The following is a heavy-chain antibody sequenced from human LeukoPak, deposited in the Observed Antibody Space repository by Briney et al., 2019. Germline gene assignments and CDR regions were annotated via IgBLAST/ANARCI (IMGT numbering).Heavy chain of an antibody. CDR2: IQYDGSHK. CDR1: GFTFSSYG. CDR3: VRDTRIGSSWQDFDY. Sequence: PGGSLRLSCAASGFTFSSYGMHWVRQAPGKGLEWVAFIQYDGSHKYYADSVKGRFTISRDNAKNSLYLQMNTLRAEDTAVYYCVRDTRIGSSWQDFDYWGQGTLVTVSS. D-gene: IGHD6-13*01. J-gene: IGHJ4*02. V-gene: IGHV3-30*02.